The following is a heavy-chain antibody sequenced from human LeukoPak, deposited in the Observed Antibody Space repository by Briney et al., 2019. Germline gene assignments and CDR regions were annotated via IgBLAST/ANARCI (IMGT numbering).Heavy chain of an antibody. J-gene: IGHJ4*02. CDR1: GGSITGYS. D-gene: IGHD1-26*01. CDR3: ARDRELRGVGY. Sequence: SETLTLTCSVSGGSITGYSWSWIRQTPGKGLEWIGYIYYNGDTHYNPSLNSRLSMSVDTPNKQFSLKLSSVTAADTAVYYCARDRELRGVGYWGQGTLVTVSS. CDR2: IYYNGDT. V-gene: IGHV4-59*12.